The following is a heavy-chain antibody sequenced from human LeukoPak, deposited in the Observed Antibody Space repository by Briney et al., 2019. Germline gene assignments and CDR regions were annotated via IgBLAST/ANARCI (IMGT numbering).Heavy chain of an antibody. J-gene: IGHJ6*03. CDR3: AKDAYGSLYYYHFMDV. CDR1: GFTFDEYA. D-gene: IGHD6-13*01. V-gene: IGHV3-43*02. Sequence: PGGSLRLSCAASGFTFDEYAMHWVRQAPGKGLEWVSLISGDGDTTYYADSVKGRFTISRDTSKNTLYLRMNRLRTEDTALYYCAKDAYGSLYYYHFMDVWGIGTTVTVSS. CDR2: ISGDGDTT.